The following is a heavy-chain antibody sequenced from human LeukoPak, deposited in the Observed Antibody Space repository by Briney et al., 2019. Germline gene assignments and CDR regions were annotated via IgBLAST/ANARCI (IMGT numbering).Heavy chain of an antibody. CDR3: ARAGYSYGTGYYFDY. Sequence: SETPSLSCTVSGGSITSYYWSWIRQPPGKALEWIGYIYYTGATYYNPSLKSRVTISLDTSKNQFSLKLSSVTAADAAVYYCARAGYSYGTGYYFDYWGQGALVTVSS. J-gene: IGHJ4*02. V-gene: IGHV4-59*01. D-gene: IGHD5-18*01. CDR2: IYYTGAT. CDR1: GGSITSYY.